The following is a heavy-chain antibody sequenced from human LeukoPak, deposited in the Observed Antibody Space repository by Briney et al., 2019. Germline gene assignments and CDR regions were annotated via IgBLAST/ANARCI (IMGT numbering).Heavy chain of an antibody. D-gene: IGHD3-16*01. J-gene: IGHJ4*02. CDR1: DDSISDYY. Sequence: SETLSLTCTVSDDSISDYYRGWIRQPPGKGLEWIGYFHNSETSTYNPSLKSRVTISADTSKNQFSLKLNSLTTADTAVYYCTRGAGWLIDYWGQGILVTVSS. V-gene: IGHV4-59*01. CDR2: FHNSETS. CDR3: TRGAGWLIDY.